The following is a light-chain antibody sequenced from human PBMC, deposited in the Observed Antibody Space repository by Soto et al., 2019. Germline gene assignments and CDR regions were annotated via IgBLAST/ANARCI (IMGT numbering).Light chain of an antibody. CDR3: SSYSSISTLV. V-gene: IGLV2-14*01. CDR2: DVS. Sequence: QSALTQPASVSGSPGQSITISCTGTNSDVDGYNYVSWYQQHPGKAPKLMIYDVSNRPSGVSNRFSGSKSGNTASLTISGLQAEDEADFYCSSYSSISTLVFGGGTQLTVL. CDR1: NSDVDGYNY. J-gene: IGLJ3*02.